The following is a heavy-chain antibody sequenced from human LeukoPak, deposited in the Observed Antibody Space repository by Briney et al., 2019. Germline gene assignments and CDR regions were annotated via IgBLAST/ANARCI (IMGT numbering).Heavy chain of an antibody. V-gene: IGHV4-34*01. CDR2: INHSGST. CDR3: ARVGYYDSSGYYFEH. CDR1: GGSFSGYY. J-gene: IGHJ1*01. Sequence: SETLSLTCAVYGGSFSGYYWSWIRQPPGKGLEWIGEINHSGSTNYNPSLKSRVTISVDTSKNQFSLELSSVTAADTAVYYCARVGYYDSSGYYFEHWGQGTLVTVSS. D-gene: IGHD3-22*01.